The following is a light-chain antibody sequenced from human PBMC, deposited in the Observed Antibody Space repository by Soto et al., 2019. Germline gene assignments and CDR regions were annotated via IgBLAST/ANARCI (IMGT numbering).Light chain of an antibody. CDR2: GAS. CDR1: QSVSSY. Sequence: GGRPTHSYRASQSVSSYLAWYQQKPGQAPRLLIYGASTRATGIPARFSGSGSGTEFTLTLSSLQFGDLGIPDCQPFSTLPLIPSALGTRLAIK. CDR3: QPFSTLPLIP. V-gene: IGKV3-15*01. J-gene: IGKJ5*01.